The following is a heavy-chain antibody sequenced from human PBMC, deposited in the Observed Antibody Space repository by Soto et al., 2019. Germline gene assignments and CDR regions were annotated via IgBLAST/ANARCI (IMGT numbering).Heavy chain of an antibody. V-gene: IGHV3-7*05. CDR3: ARELGYYYDSSGYYDY. CDR1: GFTFSSYW. CDR2: IKQDGSEK. J-gene: IGHJ4*02. D-gene: IGHD3-22*01. Sequence: GGSLRLSCAASGFTFSSYWMSWVRQAPGKGLEWVANIKQDGSEKYYVDYVKGRFTISRDNAKNSLYLQMNSLRAEDTAVYYCARELGYYYDSSGYYDYWGQGTLVTVSS.